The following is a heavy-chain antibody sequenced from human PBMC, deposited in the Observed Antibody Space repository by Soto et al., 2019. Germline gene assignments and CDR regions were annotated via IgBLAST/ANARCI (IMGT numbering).Heavy chain of an antibody. Sequence: SVKVSCKASGGTFSSYTISWVRQAPGQGLEWMGRIIPILGIANYAQKFQGRVTITADKSTSTAYMELSSLRSEDTAVYYCARDSARYCSSTSCYEGYDYWGQGTLVTVSS. J-gene: IGHJ4*02. V-gene: IGHV1-69*04. D-gene: IGHD2-2*01. CDR2: IIPILGIA. CDR3: ARDSARYCSSTSCYEGYDY. CDR1: GGTFSSYT.